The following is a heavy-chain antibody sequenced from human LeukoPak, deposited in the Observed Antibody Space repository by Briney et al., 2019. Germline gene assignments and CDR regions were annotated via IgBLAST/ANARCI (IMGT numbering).Heavy chain of an antibody. V-gene: IGHV4-4*02. D-gene: IGHD1-1*01. CDR1: GGSISSSNW. CDR3: ARGLGQLERRHY. Sequence: SETLSLTCAVSGGSISSSNWWSWVRQPPGKGLEWIGEINHSGSTNYNPSLKSRVTISVDTSKNQFSLKLSSVTAADTAVYYCARGLGQLERRHYWGQGTLVTVSS. CDR2: INHSGST. J-gene: IGHJ4*02.